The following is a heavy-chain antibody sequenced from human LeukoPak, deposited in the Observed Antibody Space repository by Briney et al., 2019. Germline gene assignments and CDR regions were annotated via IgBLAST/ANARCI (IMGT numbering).Heavy chain of an antibody. V-gene: IGHV3-23*01. CDR2: ISGSGGRT. J-gene: IGHJ1*01. CDR1: GFTVSSNY. D-gene: IGHD3-10*01. CDR3: AKDYYSSGSYYLEFFQH. Sequence: GGSLRLSCAASGFTVSSNYMSWVRQAPGKGLEWVSEISGSGGRTYYADSVKGRFTISRDNSKNTVYLQMNSLRAEDTAVYYCAKDYYSSGSYYLEFFQHWGQGTLVTVSS.